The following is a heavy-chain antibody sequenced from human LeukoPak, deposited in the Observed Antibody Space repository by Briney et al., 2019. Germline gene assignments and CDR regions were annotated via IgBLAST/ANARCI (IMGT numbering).Heavy chain of an antibody. CDR2: ISYDGSNK. J-gene: IGHJ4*02. CDR1: GFTFSSYG. CDR3: AKDLGAPGGYSYGYLFDY. Sequence: GRSLRLSCAASGFTFSSYGMHWVRQAPGKGLEWVAVISYDGSNKYYADSVKGRFTISRDNSKNTLYLQMNSLRAEDTAVYYCAKDLGAPGGYSYGYLFDYWGQGTLVTVSS. V-gene: IGHV3-30*18. D-gene: IGHD5-18*01.